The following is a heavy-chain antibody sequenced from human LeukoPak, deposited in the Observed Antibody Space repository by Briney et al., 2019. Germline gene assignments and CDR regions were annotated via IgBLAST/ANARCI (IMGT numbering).Heavy chain of an antibody. CDR1: GDSVSSNSVT. J-gene: IGHJ5*02. CDR3: ARRLTQYDCFDP. CDR2: TYYRSTWYN. D-gene: IGHD2-2*01. Sequence: SQTLSLTCAISGDSVSSNSVTWNWIRQSPSRGLEWLGRTYYRSTWYNDYAVSVRGRITVNPNTSKNQFSLHLNSVTPEDTAVYCCARRLTQYDCFDPWGQGILVTVSS. V-gene: IGHV6-1*01.